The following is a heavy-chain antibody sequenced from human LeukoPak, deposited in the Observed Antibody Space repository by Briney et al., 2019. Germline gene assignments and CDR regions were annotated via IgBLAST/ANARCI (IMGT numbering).Heavy chain of an antibody. V-gene: IGHV1-18*01. Sequence: ASVKVSCKASGYTFTSYAMHWVRQAPGQGLEWMGWISAYNGNTNYAQKLQGRVTVTTDTSTSTAYMELRSLRSDDTAVYYCARDNCSGGSCYYYGMDVWGQGTTVTVSS. CDR2: ISAYNGNT. J-gene: IGHJ6*02. CDR1: GYTFTSYA. CDR3: ARDNCSGGSCYYYGMDV. D-gene: IGHD2-15*01.